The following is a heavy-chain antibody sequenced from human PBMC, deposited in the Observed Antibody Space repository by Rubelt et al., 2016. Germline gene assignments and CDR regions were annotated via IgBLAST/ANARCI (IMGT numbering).Heavy chain of an antibody. J-gene: IGHJ4*02. CDR1: GYTFTYCS. CDR2: ISAYNGNT. D-gene: IGHD5-24*01. V-gene: IGHV1-18*04. CDR3: ARDLTYNLPAY. Sequence: QVQLGQSEAEVKKPGASVKVSCKASGYTFTYCSLHWLQQAPGQGLERMRWISAYNGNTNYAQKLQGRVTMTTDTSTSTAYMELRSLRSDDTAVYYCARDLTYNLPAYWGQGTLVTVSS.